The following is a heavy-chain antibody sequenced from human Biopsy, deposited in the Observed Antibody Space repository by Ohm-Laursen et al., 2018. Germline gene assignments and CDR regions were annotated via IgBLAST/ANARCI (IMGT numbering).Heavy chain of an antibody. J-gene: IGHJ4*02. CDR2: FAPENGKT. D-gene: IGHD1-1*01. CDR1: GYTLNELS. V-gene: IGHV1-24*01. Sequence: ATVKISCKVSGYTLNELSMHWVRQVPGKGLEWMGGFAPENGKTVYAQNFQARVSLTEDTSIDTAYMELRSLRSEDTAVYYCAADINVWNVNYWGQGTQVTVSS. CDR3: AADINVWNVNY.